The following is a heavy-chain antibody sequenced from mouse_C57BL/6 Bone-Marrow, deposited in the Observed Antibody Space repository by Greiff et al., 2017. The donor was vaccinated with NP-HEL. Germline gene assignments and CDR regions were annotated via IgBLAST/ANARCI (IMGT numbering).Heavy chain of an antibody. J-gene: IGHJ4*01. Sequence: DVMLVESGGGLVKPGGSLKLSCAASGFTFSDYGMHWVRQAPEKGLEWVAYISRGRSTIYYADTVKGRFTISRDNDKNTRFLQMTSLRSEDTAMYYCARGAMDYWGQGTSVTVSS. V-gene: IGHV5-17*01. CDR3: ARGAMDY. CDR1: GFTFSDYG. CDR2: ISRGRSTI.